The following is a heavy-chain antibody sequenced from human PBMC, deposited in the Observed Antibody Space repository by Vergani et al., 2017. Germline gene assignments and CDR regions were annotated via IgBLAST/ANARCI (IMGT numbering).Heavy chain of an antibody. Sequence: VEAGGGLVQPGGSLRLSCTASGFTFKAFAFHWVRNVSGRGLEWVSGIDRNYGVKNGNSFEGRFSISRDNAKKAVFLQRNNLRHEDTALYVCVKDNDYDADGPFDLWGRGTLVTVSS. CDR3: VKDNDYDADGPFDL. D-gene: IGHD3-16*01. CDR2: IDRNYGVK. J-gene: IGHJ2*01. V-gene: IGHV3-9*01. CDR1: GFTFKAFA.